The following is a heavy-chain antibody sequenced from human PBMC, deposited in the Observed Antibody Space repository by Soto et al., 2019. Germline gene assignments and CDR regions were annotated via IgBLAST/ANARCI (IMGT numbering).Heavy chain of an antibody. V-gene: IGHV3-23*01. Sequence: GGSLRLSCAASGFTFSSYAMSWVRQAPGKGLEWVSSISGSGGSTYYADSVKGRFTISRDNSKNTLYLQMNSLRAEDTAVYYCAKDGHVLRFLEWPMEYNWFDPWGQGTLVTVSS. CDR3: AKDGHVLRFLEWPMEYNWFDP. CDR2: ISGSGGST. J-gene: IGHJ5*02. D-gene: IGHD3-3*01. CDR1: GFTFSSYA.